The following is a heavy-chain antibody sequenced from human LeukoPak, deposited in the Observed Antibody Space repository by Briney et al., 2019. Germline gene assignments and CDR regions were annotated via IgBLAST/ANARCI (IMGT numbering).Heavy chain of an antibody. D-gene: IGHD5-12*01. CDR1: GYTFTSYD. V-gene: IGHV1-8*01. J-gene: IGHJ6*02. Sequence: RASVKVSCKASGYTFTSYDINWVRQATGQGLEWMGWMNPNSGNTGYAQKFQGRGTMTRNTSISTAYMELSSLRSEDTAVYYCARVYSGYDSEQWLVPHYYYGMDVWGQGTTVTVSS. CDR2: MNPNSGNT. CDR3: ARVYSGYDSEQWLVPHYYYGMDV.